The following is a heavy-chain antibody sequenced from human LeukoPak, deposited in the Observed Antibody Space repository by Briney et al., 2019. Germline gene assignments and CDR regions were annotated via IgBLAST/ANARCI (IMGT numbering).Heavy chain of an antibody. Sequence: GASVKVSCKVSGYTLTELSMHWVRQAPGKGLEWMGRIIPIFGTANYAQKFQGRVTITTDESTSTAYMELSSLRSEDTAVYYCARGRLKQYYFDYWGQGTLVTVSS. CDR2: IIPIFGTA. D-gene: IGHD4-11*01. CDR3: ARGRLKQYYFDY. V-gene: IGHV1-69*05. J-gene: IGHJ4*02. CDR1: GYTLTELS.